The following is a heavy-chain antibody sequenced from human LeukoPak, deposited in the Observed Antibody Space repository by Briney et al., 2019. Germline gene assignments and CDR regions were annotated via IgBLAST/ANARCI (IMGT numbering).Heavy chain of an antibody. Sequence: PSETLSLTCTVSGGSISSSSYYWGWIRQPPGKGLECIGSIYYSGSTNYNPSLKSRVTISVDTSKNQFSLKLSSVTAADTAVYYCAVSRGTDYYDSSGYFYYYYYMDVWGKGTTVTISS. CDR2: IYYSGST. CDR1: GGSISSSSYY. J-gene: IGHJ6*03. CDR3: AVSRGTDYYDSSGYFYYYYYMDV. V-gene: IGHV4-39*07. D-gene: IGHD3-22*01.